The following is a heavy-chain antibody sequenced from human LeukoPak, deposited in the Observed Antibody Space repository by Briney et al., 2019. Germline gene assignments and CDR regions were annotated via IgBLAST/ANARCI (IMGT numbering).Heavy chain of an antibody. J-gene: IGHJ3*02. V-gene: IGHV4-34*01. CDR1: GGSFSGYY. D-gene: IGHD6-6*01. Sequence: SETLSLTCAVYGGSFSGYYWSWIRQPPGKGLEWIGEINHSGSTNYNPSLKSRVTISVDTSKNQFSLKLSSVTAADTAVYYCARPAYPGIAARRRAFDIWGQGTMVTVSS. CDR2: INHSGST. CDR3: ARPAYPGIAARRRAFDI.